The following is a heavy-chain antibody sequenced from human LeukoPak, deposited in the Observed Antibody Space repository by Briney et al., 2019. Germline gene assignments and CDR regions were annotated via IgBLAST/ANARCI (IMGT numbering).Heavy chain of an antibody. V-gene: IGHV3-23*01. CDR3: AKPGTKQWLVPNWFDP. CDR1: GFTFSRYA. CDR2: ISGSGTST. Sequence: GGSLRLSCAASGFTFSRYAMSWVRQAPGKGLEWVSAISGSGTSTYYADSEKGRLTISRDNSKNTLYLQMNSLRAEDTAVYYCAKPGTKQWLVPNWFDPWGQGTLVTVSS. D-gene: IGHD6-19*01. J-gene: IGHJ5*02.